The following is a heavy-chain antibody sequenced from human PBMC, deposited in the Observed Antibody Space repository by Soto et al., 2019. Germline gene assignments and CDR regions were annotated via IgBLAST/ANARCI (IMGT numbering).Heavy chain of an antibody. CDR3: ARPYNNYFHF. J-gene: IGHJ4*02. CDR2: IYPGDSDT. V-gene: IGHV5-51*01. D-gene: IGHD1-1*01. CDR1: GYIFSDYW. Sequence: GESLKISCKASGYIFSDYWIGWVRQMPGKGLEWMGIIYPGDSDTRYTPSFQGQVTISADRSISTAYLQWSSLKASDTALYFCARPYNNYFHFWGQGTLVTVSS.